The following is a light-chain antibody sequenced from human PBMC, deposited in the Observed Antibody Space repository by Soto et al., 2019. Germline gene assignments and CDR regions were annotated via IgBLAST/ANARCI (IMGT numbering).Light chain of an antibody. V-gene: IGKV3-20*01. Sequence: EVVLTQSPDTLSLSPGETATLSCRASQSLRATYVAWYQQRPGQAPRLLIYGASFRATGIPARFSGRGSGTDFTLSISSLQSEDFAVYYCQQYINLWTFGQGTKVEIK. CDR2: GAS. CDR3: QQYINLWT. J-gene: IGKJ1*01. CDR1: QSLRATY.